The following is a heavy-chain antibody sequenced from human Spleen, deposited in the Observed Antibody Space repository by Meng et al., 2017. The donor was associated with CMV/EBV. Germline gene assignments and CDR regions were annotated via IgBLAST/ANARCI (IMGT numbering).Heavy chain of an antibody. D-gene: IGHD3-22*01. Sequence: LQNAGPVLLKPSQTQTLTCLVYGGSTLIGDYYWSWIRKPPGKGLESIEIIYPSGSTNYNPSLTSRVTMSVDTSKNQFSLKLSSVTAADTAVYYCAREGYYDSSGYYYVEWFDPWGQGTLVTVSS. CDR1: GGSTLIGDYY. CDR2: IYPSGST. CDR3: AREGYYDSSGYYYVEWFDP. V-gene: IGHV4-61*02. J-gene: IGHJ5*02.